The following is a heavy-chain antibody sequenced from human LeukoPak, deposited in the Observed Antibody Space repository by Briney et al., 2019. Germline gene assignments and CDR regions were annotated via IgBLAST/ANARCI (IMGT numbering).Heavy chain of an antibody. V-gene: IGHV1-2*02. D-gene: IGHD6-13*01. CDR1: GYTFTGYY. Sequence: GASVKVSCKASGYTFTGYYMHWVRQAPGQGLEWMGWINPNSGGTNYAQKFQGRVTMTRDTSISTAYMELSRLRSDDTAVYYCARAIGRVAAAEGYWGQGTLVTVSS. J-gene: IGHJ4*02. CDR3: ARAIGRVAAAEGY. CDR2: INPNSGGT.